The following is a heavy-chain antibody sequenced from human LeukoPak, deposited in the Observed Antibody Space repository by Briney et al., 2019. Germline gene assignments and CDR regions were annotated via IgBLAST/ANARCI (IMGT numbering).Heavy chain of an antibody. Sequence: LSLTCTVSGYSISSGYYWGWIRPPPGKGLEWVSYISSSGSTIYYADSVKGRFTISRDNAKNSLYLQMNSLGPEDTAVYYCARVFKYYFDYWGQGTLVTVSS. D-gene: IGHD3-3*01. CDR2: ISSSGSTI. CDR3: ARVFKYYFDY. CDR1: GYSISSGYY. V-gene: IGHV3-11*04. J-gene: IGHJ4*02.